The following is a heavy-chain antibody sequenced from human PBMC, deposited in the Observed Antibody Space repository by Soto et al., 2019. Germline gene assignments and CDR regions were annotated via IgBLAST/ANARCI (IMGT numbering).Heavy chain of an antibody. D-gene: IGHD2-21*02. CDR1: GGSISSYY. V-gene: IGHV4-59*01. Sequence: SETLSLTCTVSGGSISSYYWSWIRQPPGKGLEWIGYIYYSGSTNYNPSLKSRVTISVDTSKNQFSLKLSSVTAADTAVYYCARGIVVVTAISSWFDPWGQGTLVTVSS. CDR2: IYYSGST. CDR3: ARGIVVVTAISSWFDP. J-gene: IGHJ5*02.